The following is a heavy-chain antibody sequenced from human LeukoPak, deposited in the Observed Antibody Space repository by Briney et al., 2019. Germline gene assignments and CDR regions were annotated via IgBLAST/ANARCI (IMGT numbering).Heavy chain of an antibody. J-gene: IGHJ4*02. CDR3: ARDFSPALMVYATLHY. Sequence: ASVKVSCKASGYTFTSYGISWVRQAPGQGLEWMGWISAYNGNTNYAQKLQGRVTMTTDTSTSTAYMELRSLRSDDTAVYYCARDFSPALMVYATLHYWGQGTLVTVSS. CDR2: ISAYNGNT. CDR1: GYTFTSYG. V-gene: IGHV1-18*01. D-gene: IGHD2-8*01.